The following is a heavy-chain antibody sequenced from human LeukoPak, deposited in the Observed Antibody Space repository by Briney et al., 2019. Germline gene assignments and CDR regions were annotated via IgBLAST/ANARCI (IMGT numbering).Heavy chain of an antibody. D-gene: IGHD2-2*02. CDR3: ARRGDIVVVPAAIRDAFDI. CDR2: INPNSGGT. Sequence: ASAKVSCKASGYTFTGYYMHWVRQAPGQGLEWMGWINPNSGGTNYAQKFQGRVTMTRDTSISTAYMELSRLRSDDTAVYYCARRGDIVVVPAAIRDAFDIWGQGTMVTVSS. J-gene: IGHJ3*02. CDR1: GYTFTGYY. V-gene: IGHV1-2*02.